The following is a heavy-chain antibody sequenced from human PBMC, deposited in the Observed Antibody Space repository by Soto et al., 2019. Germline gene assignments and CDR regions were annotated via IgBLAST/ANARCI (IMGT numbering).Heavy chain of an antibody. CDR3: ARESGSQRITFYGMAV. D-gene: IGHD3-10*01. CDR1: GGSISSGPSY. Sequence: SETLSLTCTVSGGSISSGPSYWSWIRQRPGKGLEWIGEINHSGSSNYTPSLKSRVTISVDTSKNQFSLKLSSVTAADTAVYYCARESGSQRITFYGMAVWGQGTTVTVSS. J-gene: IGHJ6*02. CDR2: INHSGSS. V-gene: IGHV4-39*07.